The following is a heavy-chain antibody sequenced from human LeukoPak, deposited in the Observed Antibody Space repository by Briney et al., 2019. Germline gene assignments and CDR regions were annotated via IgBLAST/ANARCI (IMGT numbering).Heavy chain of an antibody. V-gene: IGHV1-18*01. CDR3: ARLKLDFWSGPSYLGY. D-gene: IGHD3-3*01. CDR2: ISAYNGNT. Sequence: GASVKVSCKASGYTFTSYGISWVRQAPGQGLEWMGWISAYNGNTNYAQKLQGRVTMTTDTSTSTAYMELRSLRSDDTAVYYCARLKLDFWSGPSYLGYWGQGTLVTVSS. J-gene: IGHJ4*02. CDR1: GYTFTSYG.